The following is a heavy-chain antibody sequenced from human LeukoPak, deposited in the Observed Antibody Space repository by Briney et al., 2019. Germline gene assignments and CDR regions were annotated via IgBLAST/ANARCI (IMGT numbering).Heavy chain of an antibody. V-gene: IGHV3-30*03. CDR2: ISYDGSNK. J-gene: IGHJ4*02. CDR1: GFTFSSYG. D-gene: IGHD2-15*01. Sequence: GGSLRLSCAASGFTFSSYGMHWVRQAPGKGLEWVAVISYDGSNKYYADSVKGRFTISRDNSKNTLYLQMNSLRAEDTAVYYCARVPVVVVAATHSAQDDYWGQGTLVTVSS. CDR3: ARVPVVVVAATHSAQDDY.